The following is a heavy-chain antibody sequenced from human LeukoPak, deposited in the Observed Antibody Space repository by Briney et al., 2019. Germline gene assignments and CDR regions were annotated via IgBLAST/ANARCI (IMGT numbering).Heavy chain of an antibody. CDR3: ATRTDGSGSKAEYFQH. Sequence: GGSLRLSCAASGFTFSSYAMHWVRQAPGKGLEYVSAISSNGGSTYYANSVKGRFTISRDNSKNTLYLQMGSLRAEDMAVYYCATRTDGSGSKAEYFQHWGQGTLVTVSS. D-gene: IGHD3-10*01. J-gene: IGHJ1*01. V-gene: IGHV3-64*01. CDR2: ISSNGGST. CDR1: GFTFSSYA.